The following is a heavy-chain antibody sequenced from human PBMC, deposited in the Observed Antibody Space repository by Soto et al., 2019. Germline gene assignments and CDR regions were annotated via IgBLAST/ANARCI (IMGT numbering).Heavy chain of an antibody. CDR1: GFTFSSYA. V-gene: IGHV3-64*01. J-gene: IGHJ4*02. D-gene: IGHD3-10*01. CDR3: AEFHGWGSYSDFDY. CDR2: ISSNGGST. Sequence: GSLRLSCAASGFTFSSYAMHWVRQAPGKGLEYVSAISSNGGSTYYANSVKGRFTISRDNSKNTLYLQMDSLRAEDTAVYYCAEFHGWGSYSDFDYWGQGTLVTVSS.